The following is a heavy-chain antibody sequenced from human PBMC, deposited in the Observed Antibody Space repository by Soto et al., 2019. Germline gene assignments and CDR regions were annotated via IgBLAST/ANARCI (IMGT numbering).Heavy chain of an antibody. J-gene: IGHJ6*02. CDR1: GYTFTSYY. CDR2: INPSGGST. D-gene: IGHD6-13*01. V-gene: IGHV1-46*01. CDR3: ARDRPEQPSYYYGMDV. Sequence: GASVKVSCKASGYTFTSYYMHWVRQAPGQGLEWMGIINPSGGSTSYAQKLQGRVTMTRDTSTSTVYMELSSLRSEDTAVYYCARDRPEQPSYYYGMDVWGQGTTVTVSS.